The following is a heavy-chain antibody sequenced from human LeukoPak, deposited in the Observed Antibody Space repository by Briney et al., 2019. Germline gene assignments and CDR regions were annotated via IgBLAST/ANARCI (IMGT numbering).Heavy chain of an antibody. V-gene: IGHV1-69*06. Sequence: SVKVSCKASGGTFSNYGVSWVRQAPGQGLEWMGGISPIFGTAKYAQKFQGRVTITADKSTSTAYMELSSLRSEDTAVYYCASGGPRKRLEPDAFDIWGQGTMVTVSS. CDR3: ASGGPRKRLEPDAFDI. J-gene: IGHJ3*02. CDR2: ISPIFGTA. CDR1: GGTFSNYG. D-gene: IGHD3-16*01.